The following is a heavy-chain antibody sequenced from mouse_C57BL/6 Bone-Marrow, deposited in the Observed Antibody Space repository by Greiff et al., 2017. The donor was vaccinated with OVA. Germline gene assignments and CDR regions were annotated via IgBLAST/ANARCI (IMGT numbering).Heavy chain of an antibody. D-gene: IGHD1-1*01. Sequence: EVMLVESGEGLVKPGGSLKLSCAASGFTFSSYAMSWVRQTPEKRLEWVAYISRGGDYTYYADTVKGRFTISRDNARNTLYLQMSSLKSEDTAMYYCTRRCYYGSGYDYWGQGTTLTVSS. CDR1: GFTFSSYA. V-gene: IGHV5S21*01. J-gene: IGHJ2*01. CDR3: TRRCYYGSGYDY. CDR2: ISRGGDYT.